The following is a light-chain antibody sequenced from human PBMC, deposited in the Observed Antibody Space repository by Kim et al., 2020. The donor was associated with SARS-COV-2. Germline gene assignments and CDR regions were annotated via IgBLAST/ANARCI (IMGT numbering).Light chain of an antibody. V-gene: IGLV6-57*03. CDR2: EDN. Sequence: KTVPISCTRSSGGIASNYVQWYQQRPVSAPTTVIYEDNQRPSGVPDRFSGSIDSSSNSASLTVSGLKTEDEADYYCQSYDTSNHRVFGGGTQLTVL. J-gene: IGLJ3*02. CDR1: SGGIASNY. CDR3: QSYDTSNHRV.